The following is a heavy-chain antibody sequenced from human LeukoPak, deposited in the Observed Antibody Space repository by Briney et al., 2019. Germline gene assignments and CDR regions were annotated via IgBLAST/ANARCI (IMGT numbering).Heavy chain of an antibody. CDR3: ARVPLDCSSTSCQKGAFDI. D-gene: IGHD2-2*01. Sequence: SETLSLTCAVYGGSFSGYYWSWIRQPPGKGLEWIGEINHSGSTNYNPSLKSRVTISVDTSKNQFSLKLSSVTAADTAVYYCARVPLDCSSTSCQKGAFDIWGQGTMVTVSS. V-gene: IGHV4-34*01. CDR1: GGSFSGYY. CDR2: INHSGST. J-gene: IGHJ3*02.